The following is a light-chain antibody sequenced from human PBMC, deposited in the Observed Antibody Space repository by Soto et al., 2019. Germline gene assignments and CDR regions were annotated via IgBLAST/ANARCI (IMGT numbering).Light chain of an antibody. Sequence: EIVLTQSPGTLSLSPGERATLSCRASQSVSSSYLAWYQQKPGQAPRLLIYGASSRATGIPDRFSGSGSGTDFTLTISSLEPEDFAVYYCQQYGSSPWTFAQGTNVEI. CDR3: QQYGSSPWT. CDR2: GAS. V-gene: IGKV3-20*01. J-gene: IGKJ1*01. CDR1: QSVSSSY.